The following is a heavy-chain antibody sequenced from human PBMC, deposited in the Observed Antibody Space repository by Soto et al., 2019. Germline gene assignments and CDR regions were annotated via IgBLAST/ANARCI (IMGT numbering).Heavy chain of an antibody. CDR3: AREENCSDGICYSEYFQR. D-gene: IGHD2-15*01. CDR1: GYIFTAYS. V-gene: IGHV1-46*01. CDR2: VNPSGGST. J-gene: IGHJ1*01. Sequence: ASVPVSCNASGYIFTAYSMHWVRQDPGQGLEWMGVVNPSGGSTNYAQKFQGRITMTRDTSTSTVYMDLSSLTSEDTAVYYCAREENCSDGICYSEYFQRWGQGTLVTVSS.